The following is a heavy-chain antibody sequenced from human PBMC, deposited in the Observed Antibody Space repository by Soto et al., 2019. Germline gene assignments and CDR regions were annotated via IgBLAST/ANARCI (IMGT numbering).Heavy chain of an antibody. Sequence: SETLSLTCTVSGGSISSYYWSWIRQPPGKGLEWIGYIYYSGSTNYNPSLKSRVTISVDTSKNQFSLKLSSVTAADTAVYYCAGGTYLGSWFEPWGQGTLVTV. CDR2: IYYSGST. V-gene: IGHV4-59*01. CDR1: GGSISSYY. D-gene: IGHD2-15*01. J-gene: IGHJ5*02. CDR3: AGGTYLGSWFEP.